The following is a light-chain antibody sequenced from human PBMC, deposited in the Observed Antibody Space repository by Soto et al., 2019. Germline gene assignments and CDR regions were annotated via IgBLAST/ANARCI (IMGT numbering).Light chain of an antibody. CDR2: GAS. Sequence: DIQLTQSPSFLSASVGDRVTITCRASQGISTYLAWYLQRPGKAPKLLIYGASTLQSGVPSRFSGSGSGTKFTLTISSLQPKDFGTYYCQQLNSDWYAFGQGTKLEIK. CDR3: QQLNSDWYA. CDR1: QGISTY. V-gene: IGKV1-9*01. J-gene: IGKJ2*01.